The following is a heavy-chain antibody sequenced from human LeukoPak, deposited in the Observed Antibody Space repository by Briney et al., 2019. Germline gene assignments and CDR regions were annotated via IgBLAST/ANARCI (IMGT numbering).Heavy chain of an antibody. D-gene: IGHD3-3*01. J-gene: IGHJ4*02. Sequence: PGASLRLSCAASGFTFNRYSMNWVRQAPGKGLEWISYISSSGTTIYYADSVQGRFIISRDNARNSLYLQMNCLRAEDTAVYYCARVGYSDFWSGYYWDYWGQGTLATVSS. CDR2: ISSSGTTI. CDR1: GFTFNRYS. V-gene: IGHV3-48*01. CDR3: ARVGYSDFWSGYYWDY.